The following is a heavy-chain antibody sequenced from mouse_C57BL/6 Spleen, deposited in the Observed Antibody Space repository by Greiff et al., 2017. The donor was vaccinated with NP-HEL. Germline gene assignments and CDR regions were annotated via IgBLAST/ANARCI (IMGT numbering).Heavy chain of an antibody. CDR3: AKRGFITTVVDPLYYFDY. CDR2: IYPGSGST. CDR1: GYTFTSYW. Sequence: QVQLQQPGAELVKPGASVKMSCKASGYTFTSYWITWVKQRPGQGLEWIGDIYPGSGSTNYNEKFKSKATLTVDTSSSTAYMQLSSLTSEDSAVYYCAKRGFITTVVDPLYYFDYWGQGTTLTVSS. D-gene: IGHD1-1*01. V-gene: IGHV1-55*01. J-gene: IGHJ2*01.